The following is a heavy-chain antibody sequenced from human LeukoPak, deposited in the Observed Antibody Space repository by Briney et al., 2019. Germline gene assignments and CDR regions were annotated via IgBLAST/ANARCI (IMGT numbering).Heavy chain of an antibody. V-gene: IGHV1-46*01. CDR3: ARAYDFWSGYPLFDY. CDR1: GYTFTSYY. Sequence: GASVKVSCKASGYTFTSYYMHWVRQAPGQGLEWMGIINPSGGSTSYAQKFQGRVTMTRDMSTSTVYMELSSLRSEDTAVYYCARAYDFWSGYPLFDYWGQGTLVTVSS. D-gene: IGHD3-3*01. J-gene: IGHJ4*02. CDR2: INPSGGST.